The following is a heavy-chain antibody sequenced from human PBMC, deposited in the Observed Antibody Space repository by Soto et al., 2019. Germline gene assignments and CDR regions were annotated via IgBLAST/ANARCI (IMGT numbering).Heavy chain of an antibody. CDR3: ARQRAVAGDPPDF. Sequence: TLSLTCSVSGGSISSGGYYWSWIRQLPGKGLESIGYIYYSGSAYYNPSLKSRVTISVDTSKNQFSLELSSVTAADTAVYYCARQRAVAGDPPDFWGQGAPVTVSS. CDR1: GGSISSGGYY. D-gene: IGHD6-13*01. J-gene: IGHJ4*02. CDR2: IYYSGSA. V-gene: IGHV4-31*03.